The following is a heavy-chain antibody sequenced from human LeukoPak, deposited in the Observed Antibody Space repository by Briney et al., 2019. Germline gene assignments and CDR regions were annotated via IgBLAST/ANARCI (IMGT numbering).Heavy chain of an antibody. D-gene: IGHD2-8*01. CDR2: IYPHASDT. CDR1: GYSFTSYW. Sequence: GESLKISCKGSGYSFTSYWIGWVRQMPGKGLEYMGIIYPHASDTRYSPSFQGQVTMSADKSINTAYLQWSSLKASDTAIYYCARLNGSPWVWGQGTLVTVSS. J-gene: IGHJ4*02. V-gene: IGHV5-51*01. CDR3: ARLNGSPWV.